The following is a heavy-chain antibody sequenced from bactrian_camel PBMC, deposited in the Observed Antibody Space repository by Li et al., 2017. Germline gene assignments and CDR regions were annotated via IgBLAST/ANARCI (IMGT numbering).Heavy chain of an antibody. CDR1: GYTYGLNC. D-gene: IGHD6*01. CDR2: MSPGGSWT. Sequence: HVQLVESGGGSVQAGGSLRLSCAASGYTYGLNCMGWYRQAPGKEREGVARMSPGGSWTYYADSVKGRFTISRDNAKQMAYLQMNSLKPEDTGIYYCASGPWDEGSCDAAFLSGQGTQVTVS. V-gene: IGHV3S53*01. J-gene: IGHJ4*01.